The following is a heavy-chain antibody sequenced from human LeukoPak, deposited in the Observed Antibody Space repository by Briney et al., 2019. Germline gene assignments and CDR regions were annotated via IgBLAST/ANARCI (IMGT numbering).Heavy chain of an antibody. V-gene: IGHV1-69*05. CDR3: ASGVYNRDYGVALYFDS. CDR1: GGTFSTYT. D-gene: IGHD1-7*01. Sequence: ASVKVSCKPSGGTFSTYTFSWVRQTPGQGLEWMGGFIPIFGTASYAQRFQGRVMITTDGSTRTAYMYLNSLRSEDTAVYYCASGVYNRDYGVALYFDSWGQGTLVTVSS. J-gene: IGHJ4*02. CDR2: FIPIFGTA.